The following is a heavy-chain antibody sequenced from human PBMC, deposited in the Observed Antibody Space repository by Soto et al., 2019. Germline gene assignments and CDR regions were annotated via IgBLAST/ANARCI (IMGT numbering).Heavy chain of an antibody. D-gene: IGHD3-9*01. CDR3: AREHYDILTGYYRALSFDP. CDR2: INPSGGST. Sequence: ASVKVSCKASGYTFTSYYMHWVRQAPGQGLEWMGIINPSGGSTSYAQKFQGRVTMTRDTSTSTVYMELSSLRSEDTAVYYCAREHYDILTGYYRALSFDPWGQGTLVTVSS. CDR1: GYTFTSYY. V-gene: IGHV1-46*01. J-gene: IGHJ5*02.